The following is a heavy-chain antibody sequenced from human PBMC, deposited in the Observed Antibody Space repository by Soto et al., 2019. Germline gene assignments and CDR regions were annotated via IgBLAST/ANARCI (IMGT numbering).Heavy chain of an antibody. CDR3: ARDPGWSSSWVYFDY. V-gene: IGHV3-33*01. CDR1: GFTFSSYG. D-gene: IGHD6-13*01. J-gene: IGHJ4*02. CDR2: IWYDGTNK. Sequence: QVQLVESGGGVVQPGRSLRLSWAASGFTFSSYGMHWVRQAQGKGLEWVAGIWYDGTNKHYADSVKGRFTISRDKSKLYLQMNSLRDEDTAVYFCARDPGWSSSWVYFDYWGQGTLVTVSS.